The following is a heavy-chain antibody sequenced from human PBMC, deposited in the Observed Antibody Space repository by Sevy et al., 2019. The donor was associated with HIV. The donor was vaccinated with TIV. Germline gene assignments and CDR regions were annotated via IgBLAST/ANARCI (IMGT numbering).Heavy chain of an antibody. D-gene: IGHD3-10*01. Sequence: SETLSLTCAVSGGSFGGYYWGWIRQPPGKGLEWIGAINHSGSSDNNPSLKSRVTISLDSSKNQFSLKLTSVTAADTAVYYCARGRVRARFDSWGQGALVTVSS. V-gene: IGHV4-34*01. CDR1: GGSFGGYY. J-gene: IGHJ4*02. CDR3: ARGRVRARFDS. CDR2: INHSGSS.